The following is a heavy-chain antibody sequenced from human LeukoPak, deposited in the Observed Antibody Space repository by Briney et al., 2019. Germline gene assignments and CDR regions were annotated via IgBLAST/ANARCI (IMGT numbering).Heavy chain of an antibody. J-gene: IGHJ4*02. CDR2: ISGSGGNT. CDR1: GFTFSTYA. CDR3: ARSTIELELRFDY. V-gene: IGHV3-23*01. D-gene: IGHD5-18*01. Sequence: GGSLRLSCGASGFTFSTYAMSWVRQAPGKGLEWVSVISGSGGNTYYTDSVKGRFTISRDNSKNTLYLQMNSLRAEDTAVYYCARSTIELELRFDYWGQGTLVTVSS.